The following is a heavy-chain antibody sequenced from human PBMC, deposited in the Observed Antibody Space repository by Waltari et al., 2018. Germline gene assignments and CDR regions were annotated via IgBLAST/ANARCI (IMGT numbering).Heavy chain of an antibody. CDR2: CFKTGAT. J-gene: IGHJ1*01. CDR3: ARQRYSNDRSGPRGWRLTF. Sequence: QPQLQVSGPGLVKPSETLSLTCLVTGGSVTSSTYYWAWIRQPPGKGLECMWSCFKTGATSPSPALGGRVTVPADTSSNRFSLILSSVTAADTDGYYCARQRYSNDRSGPRGWRLTFWGQGALIAVSS. CDR1: GGSVTSSTYY. D-gene: IGHD3-22*01. V-gene: IGHV4-39*01.